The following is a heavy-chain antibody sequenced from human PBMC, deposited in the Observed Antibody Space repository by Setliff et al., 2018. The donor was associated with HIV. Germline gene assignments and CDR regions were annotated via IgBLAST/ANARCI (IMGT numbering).Heavy chain of an antibody. CDR2: INPTGGST. Sequence: ASVKVSCKASGYTFTSQYLHWVRLAPGQGLEWMGVINPTGGSTTYAQNFQGRVTMTRDTSTSTVYMEVSSLRSEDTAVYYCARKNSRIPHYGDLDYWGQGTLVTVSS. V-gene: IGHV1-46*01. CDR1: GYTFTSQY. J-gene: IGHJ4*02. D-gene: IGHD4-17*01. CDR3: ARKNSRIPHYGDLDY.